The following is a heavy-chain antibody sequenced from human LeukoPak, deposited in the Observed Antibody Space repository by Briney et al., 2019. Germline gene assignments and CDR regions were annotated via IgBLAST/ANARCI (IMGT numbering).Heavy chain of an antibody. CDR3: ARAPKLGLIVGANGLSSIDY. J-gene: IGHJ4*02. Sequence: GGSLRLSCAASGFTFSSYAMYWVRQPPGKGLEWVAVISYDGSFKFYADSVKGRFTISRDNSKNTLYLQMNSLRAEDTAVYYCARAPKLGLIVGANGLSSIDYWGQGTLVTVSS. D-gene: IGHD1-26*01. V-gene: IGHV3-30*04. CDR2: ISYDGSFK. CDR1: GFTFSSYA.